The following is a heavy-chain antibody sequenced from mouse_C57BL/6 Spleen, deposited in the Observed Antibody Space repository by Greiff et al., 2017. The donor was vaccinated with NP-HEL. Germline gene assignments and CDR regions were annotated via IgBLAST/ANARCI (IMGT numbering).Heavy chain of an antibody. Sequence: EVKLVESGPGMVKPSQSLSLTCTVTGYSITSGYDWHWIRHFPGNKLEWMGYISYSGSTNYNPSLKSRISITHDTSKNHFFLKLNSVTTEDTATYYCARGNYDYDNYAMDYWGQGTSVTVSS. CDR3: ARGNYDYDNYAMDY. J-gene: IGHJ4*01. V-gene: IGHV3-1*01. D-gene: IGHD2-4*01. CDR1: GYSITSGYD. CDR2: ISYSGST.